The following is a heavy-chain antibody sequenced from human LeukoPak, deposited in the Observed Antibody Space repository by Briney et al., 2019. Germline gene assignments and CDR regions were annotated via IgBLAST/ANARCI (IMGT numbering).Heavy chain of an antibody. J-gene: IGHJ4*02. Sequence: GGSLRLSCAASGFSFSTYWMNWVRQPPGKGLEWVANIMRDGSEKYYVDSVKGRFTISRDNAKNSLYLQMNSLRAEDTAVYYCARDPSRGYSFGYADYWGQGSLVTVSS. CDR2: IMRDGSEK. CDR1: GFSFSTYW. V-gene: IGHV3-7*01. D-gene: IGHD5-18*01. CDR3: ARDPSRGYSFGYADY.